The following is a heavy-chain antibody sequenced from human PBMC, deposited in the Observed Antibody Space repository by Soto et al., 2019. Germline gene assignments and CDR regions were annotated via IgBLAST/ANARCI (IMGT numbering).Heavy chain of an antibody. CDR2: IYYSGST. J-gene: IGHJ5*02. CDR1: GGSISSGDYY. D-gene: IGHD6-13*01. Sequence: QVQLQESGPGLVKPSQTLSLTCTVSGGSISSGDYYWSWIRQPPGKGLEWIGYIYYSGSTYYNPSLTSRVTIPVDTSKNQFSLKLSSVTAADTAVYYCARAIIAAAYHNWFDPWGQGTLVTVSS. CDR3: ARAIIAAAYHNWFDP. V-gene: IGHV4-30-4*01.